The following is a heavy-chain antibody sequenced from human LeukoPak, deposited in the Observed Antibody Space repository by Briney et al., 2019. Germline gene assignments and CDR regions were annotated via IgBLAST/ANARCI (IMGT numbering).Heavy chain of an antibody. Sequence: GGSLRLSCAASGFTFSSYWMSWVRQAPGKGLEWVANIKQDGSEKYYVDSVKGRFTISRDNAKNSLYLQMNSLRAEDTAVYYCAREFVYYDSSGYYYGGAFDIWGQGTMVTVSS. CDR2: IKQDGSEK. J-gene: IGHJ3*02. V-gene: IGHV3-7*01. D-gene: IGHD3-22*01. CDR1: GFTFSSYW. CDR3: AREFVYYDSSGYYYGGAFDI.